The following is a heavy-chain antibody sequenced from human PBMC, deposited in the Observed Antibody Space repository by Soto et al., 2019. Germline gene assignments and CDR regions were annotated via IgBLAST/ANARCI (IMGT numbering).Heavy chain of an antibody. V-gene: IGHV1-69*08. J-gene: IGHJ4*02. D-gene: IGHD3-10*01. Sequence: QVQLVQSGAEVKKPXXSVKVSCKASGGTFSSYTISWVRQAPGQGLEWMGRIIPILGIANYAQKFQGRVTITADKSTSTAYMELSSLRSEDTAVYYCAREEYYYGSGAVFDYWGQGTLVTVSS. CDR1: GGTFSSYT. CDR2: IIPILGIA. CDR3: AREEYYYGSGAVFDY.